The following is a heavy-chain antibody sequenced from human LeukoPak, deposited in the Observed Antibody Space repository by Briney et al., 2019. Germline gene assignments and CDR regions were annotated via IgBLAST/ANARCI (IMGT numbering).Heavy chain of an antibody. D-gene: IGHD4-17*01. V-gene: IGHV3-66*01. CDR2: IYSGGST. J-gene: IGHJ4*02. CDR1: RFTVSSNY. Sequence: GGSLRLSCAASRFTVSSNYMNWIRQAPGKGLEWVSVIYSGGSTYYADSVKGRFTISRDNSKNTLYLQMNSLRAEDTAVYYCARGNEYGDYYFDYWGQGTLVTVSS. CDR3: ARGNEYGDYYFDY.